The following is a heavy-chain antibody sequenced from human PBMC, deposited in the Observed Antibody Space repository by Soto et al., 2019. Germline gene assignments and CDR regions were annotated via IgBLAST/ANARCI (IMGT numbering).Heavy chain of an antibody. V-gene: IGHV1-69*01. J-gene: IGHJ4*02. Sequence: SVKVSCKASGGTFSSYAISWVRQAPVQGLEWMGGIIPIFGTANYAQKFQGRVTITADESTSTAYMELSSVTAADTAVYYCARVSMGDPPGRRGYFDYWGQGTLVTVPS. CDR3: ARVSMGDPPGRRGYFDY. CDR1: GGTFSSYA. D-gene: IGHD3-10*01. CDR2: IIPIFGTA.